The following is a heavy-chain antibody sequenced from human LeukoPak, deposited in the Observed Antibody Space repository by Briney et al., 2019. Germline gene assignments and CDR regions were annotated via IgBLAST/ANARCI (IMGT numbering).Heavy chain of an antibody. CDR3: ARDDAGDGYSSSWFLNY. Sequence: GSLRLSCAASGFTFSDYYMCWIRQAPGKGLEWGSYISSSGSTIYYADSVKGRFTISRDNDKNSLYLQMNSLRAEDTAVYYCARDDAGDGYSSSWFLNYWGQGTLVTVSS. J-gene: IGHJ4*02. D-gene: IGHD6-13*01. V-gene: IGHV3-11*01. CDR2: ISSSGSTI. CDR1: GFTFSDYY.